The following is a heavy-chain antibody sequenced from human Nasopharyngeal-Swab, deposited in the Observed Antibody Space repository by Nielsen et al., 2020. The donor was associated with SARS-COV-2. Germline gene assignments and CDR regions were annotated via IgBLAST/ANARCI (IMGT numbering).Heavy chain of an antibody. V-gene: IGHV3-23*01. J-gene: IGHJ6*02. CDR1: RFTFSSYS. Sequence: GGSLRLSCAASRFTFSSYSMSWVRQAPGKGLEWVSSISGSGGSTYYADSVKGRFTISRDNSKNTLYLQMNSLRAEDTAVYYCAKGGSAEWLAFSYYGMDVWGQGTTVTVSS. CDR3: AKGGSAEWLAFSYYGMDV. D-gene: IGHD6-19*01. CDR2: ISGSGGST.